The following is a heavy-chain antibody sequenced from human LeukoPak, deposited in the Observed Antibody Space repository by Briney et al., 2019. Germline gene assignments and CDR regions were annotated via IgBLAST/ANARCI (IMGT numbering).Heavy chain of an antibody. CDR2: IKSKTDGGTT. Sequence: PGGSLRLSCAASGFTFSNAWMSWVRQAPGKGLEWVGHIKSKTDGGTTDYAAPVKGRFTISRDDSKNTLYLQMNSLKTEDTAVYYCTTEKDTAMVIDYWGQGTLVTVSS. J-gene: IGHJ4*02. V-gene: IGHV3-15*01. CDR3: TTEKDTAMVIDY. CDR1: GFTFSNAW. D-gene: IGHD5-18*01.